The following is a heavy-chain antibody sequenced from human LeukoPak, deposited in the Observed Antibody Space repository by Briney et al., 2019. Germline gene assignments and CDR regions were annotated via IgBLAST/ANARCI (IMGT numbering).Heavy chain of an antibody. J-gene: IGHJ4*02. CDR2: ISGSGGST. V-gene: IGHV3-23*01. D-gene: IGHD6-13*01. CDR3: AKDLGSSSWSASFDY. CDR1: GFILSSYV. Sequence: HAGGSLRLSCAASGFILSSYVMSWVRQAPGKGLEWVSAISGSGGSTYYADSVKGRFTISRDNSKNTLYLQMNSLRAEDTAVYYCAKDLGSSSWSASFDYWGQGTLVTVSS.